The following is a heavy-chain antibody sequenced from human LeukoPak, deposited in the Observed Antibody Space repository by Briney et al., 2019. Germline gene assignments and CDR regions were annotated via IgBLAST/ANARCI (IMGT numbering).Heavy chain of an antibody. CDR3: ARTDWFDT. V-gene: IGHV3-74*01. CDR2: ISSDGSTT. J-gene: IGHJ5*02. Sequence: PGGSLTLSCAGSGFTFSRNWMHWVRQAPGKGLVWVSRISSDGSTTSYADSVKGRFTISRDNAKNTLYLQMNSLRAEDTAVYYCARTDWFDTWGQGTLVTVSS. CDR1: GFTFSRNW.